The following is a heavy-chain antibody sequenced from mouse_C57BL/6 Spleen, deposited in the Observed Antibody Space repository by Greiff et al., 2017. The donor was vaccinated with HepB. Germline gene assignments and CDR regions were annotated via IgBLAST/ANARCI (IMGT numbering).Heavy chain of an antibody. Sequence: QVQLQQSGAELVRPGTSVKVSCKASGYAFTNYLIEWVKQRPGQGLEWIGVINPGSGGTNYNEKFKGKATLTADKSSSTAYMQLSSLTSEDSAVYFCARGYGNPFAYWGQGTLVTVSA. CDR3: ARGYGNPFAY. J-gene: IGHJ3*01. V-gene: IGHV1-54*01. CDR2: INPGSGGT. CDR1: GYAFTNYL. D-gene: IGHD2-10*02.